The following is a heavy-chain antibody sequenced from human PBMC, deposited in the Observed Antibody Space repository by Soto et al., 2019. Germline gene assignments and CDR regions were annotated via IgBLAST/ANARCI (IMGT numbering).Heavy chain of an antibody. V-gene: IGHV1-18*01. CDR3: ARDRVPKSSGFFPFDY. CDR2: IRAFNGKT. J-gene: IGHJ4*01. Sequence: QIQLVQSGAEVKKPGASVKVSCKASGYTFNIYGINWVRQAPGQGLEWMGWIRAFNGKTNYAQNVQGRVTMTTDTSTSTAYVELRSLRSDDTAVYYCARDRVPKSSGFFPFDYWGHGTLVTVSS. CDR1: GYTFNIYG. D-gene: IGHD3-22*01.